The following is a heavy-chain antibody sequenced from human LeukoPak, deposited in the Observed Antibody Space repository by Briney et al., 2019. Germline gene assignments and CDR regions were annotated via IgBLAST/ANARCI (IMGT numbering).Heavy chain of an antibody. V-gene: IGHV4-4*07. Sequence: SETLSLTCTVSGGSISSYYWSWIRQPAGKGLEWIGRIYTSGSTNYSPSLKGRVTMSVDTSKNQFSLKLSSVTAADTAVYYCARVGLLVGALDYWGQGTLVTVSS. J-gene: IGHJ4*02. CDR2: IYTSGST. CDR1: GGSISSYY. CDR3: ARVGLLVGALDY. D-gene: IGHD1-26*01.